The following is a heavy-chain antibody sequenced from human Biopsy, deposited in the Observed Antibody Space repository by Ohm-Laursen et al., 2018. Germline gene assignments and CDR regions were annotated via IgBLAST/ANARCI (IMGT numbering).Heavy chain of an antibody. CDR3: AKARVAIRYFDI. CDR2: ITWNSGTI. V-gene: IGHV3-9*01. J-gene: IGHJ2*01. Sequence: SLRLSCSASGFIFDDYAMHWVRQAPGKGLEWVSSITWNSGTIDYADSVKGRFTISRDNAKNSLYLQMNSLRAGDTALYYCAKARVAIRYFDIWGRGTLVTVS. CDR1: GFIFDDYA. D-gene: IGHD2-15*01.